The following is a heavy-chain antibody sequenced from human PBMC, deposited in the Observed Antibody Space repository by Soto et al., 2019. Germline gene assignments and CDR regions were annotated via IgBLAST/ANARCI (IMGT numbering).Heavy chain of an antibody. V-gene: IGHV3-23*01. D-gene: IGHD3-10*01. Sequence: GGSLRLSCAASGFNFSSYAMSWVRQAPGKGLEWVSAISGSGGSTYYADSVKGRFTISRDNSKNTLYLQMNSLRAEDTAVYYCAKDPSYGSGSYDAFDYWGQGTLVTVSS. CDR3: AKDPSYGSGSYDAFDY. CDR2: ISGSGGST. CDR1: GFNFSSYA. J-gene: IGHJ4*02.